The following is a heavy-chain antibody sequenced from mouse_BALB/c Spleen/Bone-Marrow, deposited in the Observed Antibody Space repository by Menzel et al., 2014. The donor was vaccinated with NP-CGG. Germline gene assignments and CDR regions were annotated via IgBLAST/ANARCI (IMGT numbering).Heavy chain of an antibody. V-gene: IGHV2-5*01. D-gene: IGHD1-1*01. CDR1: GFSLTRNG. J-gene: IGHJ1*01. CDR3: AKGGITTVWYFDV. Sequence: VKLVESGPGLVQPSQSLSITCTVSGFSLTRNGVHWVRQSPGKGLEWLGVIWRGGSTDYNEAFMSRLSITKDNSKSXVFFKMNSLQGDDTAIYYCAKGGITTVWYFDVWGAGTTVTVSS. CDR2: IWRGGST.